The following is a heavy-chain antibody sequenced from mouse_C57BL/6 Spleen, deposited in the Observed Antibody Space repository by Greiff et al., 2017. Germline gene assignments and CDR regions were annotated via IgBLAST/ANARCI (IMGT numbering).Heavy chain of an antibody. CDR1: GYTFTSYW. V-gene: IGHV1-50*01. J-gene: IGHJ1*03. CDR2: IDPSDSYT. D-gene: IGHD1-1*01. CDR3: GRGGTYYGSSPYWYFDV. Sequence: QVQLQQPGAELVQPGASVQLSCKASGYTFTSYWLQWVNQRPGQGLEWIGEIDPSDSYTNYNQKFKGKATLTVDTYSSTAYMQRSSLTSEDSAVYYCGRGGTYYGSSPYWYFDVWGTGTTVTVSS.